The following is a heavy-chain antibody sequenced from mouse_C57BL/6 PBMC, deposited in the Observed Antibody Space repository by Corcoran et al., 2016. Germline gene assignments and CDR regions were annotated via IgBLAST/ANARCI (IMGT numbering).Heavy chain of an antibody. J-gene: IGHJ1*03. CDR3: ARYITTVVHWYVDV. V-gene: IGHV9-3*01. CDR2: INTYSGVP. CDR1: GYTFTTYG. Sequence: QIQLVQSGPELKKPGETVKISCKASGYTFTTYGMSWVKQAPGKGLKWMGWINTYSGVPTYADDFKGRFAFSLETSASTAYLQINNLKNEDTATYFCARYITTVVHWYVDVWGTGTTVTVSS. D-gene: IGHD1-1*01.